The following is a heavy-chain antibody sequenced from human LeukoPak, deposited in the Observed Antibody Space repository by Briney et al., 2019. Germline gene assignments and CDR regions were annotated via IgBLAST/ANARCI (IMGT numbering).Heavy chain of an antibody. CDR2: MYYSGST. D-gene: IGHD5-12*01. V-gene: IGHV4-39*01. Sequence: KPSETLSLTCSVSGGSITSSSYNWGWIRQPPWKGLEWIGSMYYSGSTFYNPSLKSRVTISVDTSKNQFSLKLSSVTAADTAVYYCSRYRVGTIRGLDYWGQGTLVTVSS. J-gene: IGHJ4*02. CDR1: GGSITSSSYN. CDR3: SRYRVGTIRGLDY.